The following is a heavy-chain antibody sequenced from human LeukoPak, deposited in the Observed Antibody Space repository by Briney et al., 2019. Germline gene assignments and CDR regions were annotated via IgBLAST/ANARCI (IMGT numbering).Heavy chain of an antibody. Sequence: GGSLRLSCAASGFTFSSYSMNWVRQAPGKGLEWVSSISSSSSYIYYADSVKGRFTISRDNAKNSLYLQMNSLRAEDTAVYYCARGGEYSRSSDYWGQGTLVTVSS. D-gene: IGHD6-6*01. CDR1: GFTFSSYS. J-gene: IGHJ4*02. CDR2: ISSSSSYI. V-gene: IGHV3-21*01. CDR3: ARGGEYSRSSDY.